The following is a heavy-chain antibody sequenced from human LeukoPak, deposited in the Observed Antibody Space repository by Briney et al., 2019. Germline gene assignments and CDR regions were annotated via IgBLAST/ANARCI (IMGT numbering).Heavy chain of an antibody. V-gene: IGHV3-23*01. J-gene: IGHJ4*02. CDR3: AKARDISGSFGFDY. CDR2: ISGSGGST. CDR1: GFTFSSYA. D-gene: IGHD6-19*01. Sequence: GGSLRLSCAASGFTFSSYAMSWVRQAPGKGLEWVSTISGSGGSTYYADSVKGRFTISRDNSENTLYLQMNSLRAEDTAVYYCAKARDISGSFGFDYWGQGTLVTVSS.